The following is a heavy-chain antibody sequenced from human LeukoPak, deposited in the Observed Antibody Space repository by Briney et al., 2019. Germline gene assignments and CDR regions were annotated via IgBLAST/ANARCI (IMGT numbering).Heavy chain of an antibody. CDR3: ARGYSSPVPNFDY. V-gene: IGHV1-2*02. D-gene: IGHD6-13*01. CDR1: GYTFTGYY. CDR2: INPNNGGT. J-gene: IGHJ4*02. Sequence: ASVKVSCKASGYTFTGYYMHWVRQAPGQGLEWMGWINPNNGGTSYAQKFQGRVTMTRDTSITTAYMELPSLTSDDTAVYYCARGYSSPVPNFDYWGQGTLVTVSS.